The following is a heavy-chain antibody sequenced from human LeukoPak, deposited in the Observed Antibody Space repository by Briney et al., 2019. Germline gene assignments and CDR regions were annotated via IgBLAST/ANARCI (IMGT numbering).Heavy chain of an antibody. Sequence: GGSLRLSCAASGFTFSSYEINWVRQAPGKGLEWVSYISSSGSTIYYADSVKGRFTISRDNAKNSLYLQMNSLRAEDTAVYYCATATPGYKYGYFFDFWGQGTLVTVSS. V-gene: IGHV3-48*03. CDR3: ATATPGYKYGYFFDF. CDR2: ISSSGSTI. D-gene: IGHD3-9*01. J-gene: IGHJ4*02. CDR1: GFTFSSYE.